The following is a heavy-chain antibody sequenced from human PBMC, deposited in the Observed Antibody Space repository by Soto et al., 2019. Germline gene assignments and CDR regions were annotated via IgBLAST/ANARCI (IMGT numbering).Heavy chain of an antibody. D-gene: IGHD2-2*01. V-gene: IGHV4-59*01. CDR3: VRESGRCSTSATSYYNHYGLDV. J-gene: IGHJ6*02. CDR2: MYDSGST. Sequence: PAETLSLTCTVPGFSISSYHWTWIRQPPGKGLEWIGQMYDSGSTNYNPSPKSRVTISIEASNNQFSQKLSSVTTADAAVYYCVRESGRCSTSATSYYNHYGLDVWGQGTMVTVSS. CDR1: GFSISSYH.